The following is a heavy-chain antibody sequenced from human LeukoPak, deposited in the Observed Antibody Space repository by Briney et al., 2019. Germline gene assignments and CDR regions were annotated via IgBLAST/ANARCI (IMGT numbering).Heavy chain of an antibody. Sequence: SETLSLTCTVSGDSISSGSYYWGWVRQSREKGLEWIGNIFNGGSTYYNPSLKSRVTISLDTSSNQFSPRLRSVTAADTAVYFCARSRGVPRWFGPWGQGTLVTVSS. V-gene: IGHV4-39*07. J-gene: IGHJ5*02. D-gene: IGHD5-24*01. CDR1: GDSISSGSYY. CDR3: ARSRGVPRWFGP. CDR2: IFNGGST.